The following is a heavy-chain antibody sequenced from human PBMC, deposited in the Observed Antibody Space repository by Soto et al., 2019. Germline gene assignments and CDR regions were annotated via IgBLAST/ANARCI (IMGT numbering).Heavy chain of an antibody. V-gene: IGHV1-3*05. J-gene: IGHJ4*02. D-gene: IGHD6-19*01. CDR2: IHAGNGNT. CDR1: GYTFTTYA. CDR3: ARESGSSGWYHFDY. Sequence: QVQLVQSAAEEKKPGASVKVSCKASGYTFTTYAIHWVRQAPGQSLEWMGWIHAGNGNTKYSQNFQGRVTITRDTSASTAYMELSRLRSEDTAVYYCARESGSSGWYHFDYWGQGTLATVSS.